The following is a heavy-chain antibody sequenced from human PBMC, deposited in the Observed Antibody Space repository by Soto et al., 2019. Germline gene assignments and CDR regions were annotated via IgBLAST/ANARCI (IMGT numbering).Heavy chain of an antibody. V-gene: IGHV1-69*01. J-gene: IGHJ6*02. D-gene: IGHD5-18*01. CDR2: TIPIFGTA. CDR3: ANQKPGKLWVGSYGMDV. CDR1: GGTFSSYA. Sequence: QVQLVQSGAEVKKPGSSVKVSCKASGGTFSSYAISWVRQAPGQGLEWMGGTIPIFGTANYAQKFQGRVTITADESTSTAYMELSSLRSEDTAVYYCANQKPGKLWVGSYGMDVWGQGTTVTVSS.